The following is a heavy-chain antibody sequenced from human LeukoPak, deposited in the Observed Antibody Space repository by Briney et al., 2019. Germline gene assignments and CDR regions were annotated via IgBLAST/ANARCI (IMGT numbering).Heavy chain of an antibody. CDR2: INPNSGGT. D-gene: IGHD5-24*01. CDR1: GFTFTGYY. Sequence: ASMKVSCKSSGFTFTGYYMHWVRQAPGQGLEWMGWINPNSGGTNYAQKFQGRVTMTRDTSISTAYMELSRLRSDDTAVYYCARDGGDGYNYGDFDYWGQGTLVTVSS. V-gene: IGHV1-2*02. CDR3: ARDGGDGYNYGDFDY. J-gene: IGHJ4*02.